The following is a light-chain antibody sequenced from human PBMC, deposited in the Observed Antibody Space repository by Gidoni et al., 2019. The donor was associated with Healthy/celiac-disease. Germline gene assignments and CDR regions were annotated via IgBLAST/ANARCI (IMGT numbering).Light chain of an antibody. J-gene: IGLJ2*01. CDR2: GNS. CDR3: QSYDSSLSGVV. CDR1: SSNIGAGYD. Sequence: QSVLTQPPSVSGAPGQRVTISCTGSSSNIGAGYDVHWYQQLPGTAPKLLIYGNSNRPSGVPDRFSASLAITGLQAEDEADDYCQSYDSSLSGVVFGGGTKLTVL. V-gene: IGLV1-40*01.